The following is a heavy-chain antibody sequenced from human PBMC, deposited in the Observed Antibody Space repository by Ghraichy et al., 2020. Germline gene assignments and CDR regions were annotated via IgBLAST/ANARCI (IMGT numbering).Heavy chain of an antibody. CDR3: ARGRGDNYFDS. CDR1: GGSTGSGGYS. D-gene: IGHD4-17*01. Sequence: SETLSLTCAVSGGSTGSGGYSWSWIRQPPGKGLECIGYIYNSGIPYYNPSLKSRVTISLDRSNSQFSLKLSSVMAADTAVYFCARGRGDNYFDSWGRGTLVTVSS. V-gene: IGHV4-30-2*01. J-gene: IGHJ4*02. CDR2: IYNSGIP.